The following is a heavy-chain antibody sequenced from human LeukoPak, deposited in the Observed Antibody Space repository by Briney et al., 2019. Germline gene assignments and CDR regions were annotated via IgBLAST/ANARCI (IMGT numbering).Heavy chain of an antibody. J-gene: IGHJ4*02. CDR1: GYTFTGYY. D-gene: IGHD3-22*01. CDR2: INPNSGGT. V-gene: IGHV1-2*02. Sequence: ASVKVSCKAFGYTFTGYYMHWVRQAPGQGLEWMGWINPNSGGTNYAQKLQGRVTMTTDTSTSTAYMELRSLRSDDTAVYYCARDYYYDSSGRGPPPRPGYWGQGTLVTVSS. CDR3: ARDYYYDSSGRGPPPRPGY.